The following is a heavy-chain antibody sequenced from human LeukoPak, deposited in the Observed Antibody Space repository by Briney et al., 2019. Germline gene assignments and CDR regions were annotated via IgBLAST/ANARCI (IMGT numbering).Heavy chain of an antibody. CDR2: IYYSGST. CDR1: GGSISSYY. D-gene: IGHD2-15*01. CDR3: ARDSGVVVAATPGYFDY. Sequence: PSETLSLTCTVSGGSISSYYWSWIRQPPGKGLEWIGYIYYSGSTNYNPSLKSRVTISVDTSKNQFSLKLSSVTAADTAVYYCARDSGVVVAATPGYFDYWGQGTLVTVSS. J-gene: IGHJ4*02. V-gene: IGHV4-59*01.